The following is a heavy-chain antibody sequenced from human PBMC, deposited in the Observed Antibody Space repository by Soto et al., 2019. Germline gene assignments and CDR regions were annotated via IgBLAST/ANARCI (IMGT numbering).Heavy chain of an antibody. CDR2: IIPIFGTA. CDR1: GDTFSSYA. D-gene: IGHD2-2*01. V-gene: IGHV1-69*13. CDR3: AIPGYCSSACCTIRMDV. Sequence: AASVKVSCKASGDTFSSYAISWVRQAPGQGLEWMGGIIPIFGTANYAQKFQGRVTITADESTSTAYMELSSLRSEDTAVYYCAIPGYCSSACCTIRMDVWDQGTTVTVSS. J-gene: IGHJ6*02.